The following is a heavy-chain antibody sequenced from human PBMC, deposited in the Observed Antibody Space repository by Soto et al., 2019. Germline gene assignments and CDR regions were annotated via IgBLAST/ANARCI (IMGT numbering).Heavy chain of an antibody. V-gene: IGHV3-20*04. D-gene: IGHD5-12*01. CDR2: INWNGGST. CDR1: GFTFDDYG. Sequence: GGSLRLSCAASGFTFDDYGMSWVRQAPGKGLEWVSCINWNGGSTGYADSVKGRFTISRDNAKNSLYLQMNSLRAEDTALYYCARDPYGSRGYSGYDPPGGAFDICGRGTMVTVSS. J-gene: IGHJ3*02. CDR3: ARDPYGSRGYSGYDPPGGAFDI.